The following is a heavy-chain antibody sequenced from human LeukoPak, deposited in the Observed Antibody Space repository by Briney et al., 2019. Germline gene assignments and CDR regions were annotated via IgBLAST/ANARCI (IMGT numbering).Heavy chain of an antibody. V-gene: IGHV3-23*01. CDR1: GFTFSSYA. Sequence: PGGPLRLSCAASGFTFSSYAMSWVRQAPGKGLEWVSAISGSGANTYYADSVKGRFTISRDNPKNTLYLQMNSLRVEDTAVYYCANFERTVAGPYNWFDPWGQGTLVTVSS. J-gene: IGHJ5*02. CDR3: ANFERTVAGPYNWFDP. D-gene: IGHD6-19*01. CDR2: ISGSGANT.